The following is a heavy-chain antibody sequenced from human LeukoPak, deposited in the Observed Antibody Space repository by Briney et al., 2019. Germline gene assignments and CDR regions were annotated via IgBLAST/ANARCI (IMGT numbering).Heavy chain of an antibody. Sequence: PSETLSLTCTVSGGSISSYYWSWIRQPPGKGLEWIGYIYYSGSTNYNPSLKSRVTISVDTSKNQFSLKLSSVTAADMAVYYCARVGHYDSSGYYSAIDYWGQGTLVTVSS. CDR3: ARVGHYDSSGYYSAIDY. CDR1: GGSISSYY. D-gene: IGHD3-22*01. CDR2: IYYSGST. J-gene: IGHJ4*02. V-gene: IGHV4-59*01.